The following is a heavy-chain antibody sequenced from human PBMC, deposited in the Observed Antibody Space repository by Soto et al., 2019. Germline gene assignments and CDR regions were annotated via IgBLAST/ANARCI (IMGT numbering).Heavy chain of an antibody. D-gene: IGHD2-15*01. J-gene: IGHJ4*02. CDR2: INPSSDAT. V-gene: IGHV1-2*02. CDR3: VRGLRWRDLDY. CDR1: GYTSSDYC. Sequence: ASVKVSCKDSGYTSSDYCIHLLRQAPGQGLEWMGCINPSSDATDYSQKFRGRVTMARDTSIGTASMELSRLRSDDNAVYYCVRGLRWRDLDYWGQGTPVTVSS.